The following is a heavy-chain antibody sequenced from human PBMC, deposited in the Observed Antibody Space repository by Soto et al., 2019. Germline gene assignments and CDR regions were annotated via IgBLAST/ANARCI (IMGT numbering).Heavy chain of an antibody. D-gene: IGHD3-22*01. CDR1: GGTFSSYA. J-gene: IGHJ5*02. Sequence: GASVKVSCKASGGTFSSYAISWVRQAPGQGLEWMGGIIPIFGTANYAQKFQGRVTITADESTSTAYMELSSLRSEDTAVYYCARDAFYYDSSGYYRGFDPWGQGTLVTVSS. V-gene: IGHV1-69*13. CDR3: ARDAFYYDSSGYYRGFDP. CDR2: IIPIFGTA.